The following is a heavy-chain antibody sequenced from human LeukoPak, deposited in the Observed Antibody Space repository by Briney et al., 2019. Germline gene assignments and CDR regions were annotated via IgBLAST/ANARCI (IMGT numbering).Heavy chain of an antibody. J-gene: IGHJ5*02. CDR3: AKGIYGSGSYNWFDP. Sequence: GGSLRLSCAASGFTFSSYAMSWVRQAPGKGLEWVSAISGSGGSTYYADSVKGRFTISRGNSKNTLYLQMNSLRAEDTAVYYCAKGIYGSGSYNWFDPWGQGTLVTVSS. D-gene: IGHD3-10*01. V-gene: IGHV3-23*01. CDR2: ISGSGGST. CDR1: GFTFSSYA.